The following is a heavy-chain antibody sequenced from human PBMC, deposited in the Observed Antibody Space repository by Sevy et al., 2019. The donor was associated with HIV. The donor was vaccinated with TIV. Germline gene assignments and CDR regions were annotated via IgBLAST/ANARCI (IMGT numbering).Heavy chain of an antibody. J-gene: IGHJ4*02. CDR2: IIPIFGTA. V-gene: IGHV1-69*13. D-gene: IGHD4-17*01. CDR3: ARSYGDYDYFDY. CDR1: GGTFSSYA. Sequence: ASVKVSCKASGGTFSSYAISWVRQAPGQGLEWMGGIIPIFGTANYAQTFQGRVTITADESTSTAYMELSSLRSEDTAVYYCARSYGDYDYFDYWGQGTLVTVSS.